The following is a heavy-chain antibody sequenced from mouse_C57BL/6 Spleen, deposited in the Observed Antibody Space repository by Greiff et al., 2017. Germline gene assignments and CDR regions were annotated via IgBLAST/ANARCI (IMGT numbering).Heavy chain of an antibody. J-gene: IGHJ3*01. D-gene: IGHD1-1*01. CDR2: ISSGSSTI. Sequence: EVQRVESGGGLVKPGGSLKLSCAASGFTFSDYGMHWVRQAPEKGLEWVAYISSGSSTIYYADTVKGRFTISRDNAKNTLFLQMTSLRSEDTAMYYCARDFITTVVAPFAYWGQGTLVTVSA. V-gene: IGHV5-17*01. CDR1: GFTFSDYG. CDR3: ARDFITTVVAPFAY.